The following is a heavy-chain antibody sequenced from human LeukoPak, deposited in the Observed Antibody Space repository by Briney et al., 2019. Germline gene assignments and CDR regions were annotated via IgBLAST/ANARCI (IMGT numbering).Heavy chain of an antibody. Sequence: GGSLRLSCAASGFTFSSYAMSWVRQAPGKGLEWVSAISGSSSYIYYADSVRGRFTISRDNAKNSLYLQMNSLRAEDTAVYYCVRDVDIWGQGTLVTVSS. D-gene: IGHD5-24*01. CDR2: ISGSSSYI. CDR3: VRDVDI. V-gene: IGHV3-21*01. CDR1: GFTFSSYA. J-gene: IGHJ4*02.